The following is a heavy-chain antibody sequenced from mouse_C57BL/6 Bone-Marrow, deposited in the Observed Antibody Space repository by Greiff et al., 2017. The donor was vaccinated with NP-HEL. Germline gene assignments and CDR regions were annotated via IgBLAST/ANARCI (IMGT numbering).Heavy chain of an antibody. V-gene: IGHV1-22*01. D-gene: IGHD1-1*01. Sequence: VQLKESGPELVKPGASVKMSCKASGYTFTDYNMHWVKQSHGKSLEWIGYINPNNGGTSYNQKFKGKATLTVNKSSSTAYMELRSLTSEDSAVYYCAIYGSSYNAMDYWGQGTSVTVSS. J-gene: IGHJ4*01. CDR2: INPNNGGT. CDR1: GYTFTDYN. CDR3: AIYGSSYNAMDY.